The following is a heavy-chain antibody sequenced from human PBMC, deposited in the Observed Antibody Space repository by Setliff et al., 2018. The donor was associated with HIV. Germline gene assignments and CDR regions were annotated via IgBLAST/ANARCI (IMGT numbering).Heavy chain of an antibody. V-gene: IGHV1-69*05. D-gene: IGHD6-6*01. J-gene: IGHJ5*02. CDR2: IIPIFGTA. Sequence: GASVKVSCKASGGTFSSYVISWVRQAPGQGLEWMGGIIPIFGTANYAQKFQGRVTITTDESTSTVYMELSSLRSEDTAVYYCARVYEYSDSFPPAGWFDPWGQGTLVTVSS. CDR1: GGTFSSYV. CDR3: ARVYEYSDSFPPAGWFDP.